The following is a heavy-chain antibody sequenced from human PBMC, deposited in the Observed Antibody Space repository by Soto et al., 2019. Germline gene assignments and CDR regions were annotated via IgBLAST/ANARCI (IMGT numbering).Heavy chain of an antibody. J-gene: IGHJ4*02. D-gene: IGHD6-13*01. CDR1: GFTFSSYW. Sequence: GGSLRLSCAASGFTFSSYWMSWVRQAPGKGLEWVANIKQDGSEKYYVDSVKGRFTISRDNAKNSLYLQMNSLRAEDTAVYYCARDSPFLYSSSWYDYWGQGTLVTVSS. CDR3: ARDSPFLYSSSWYDY. V-gene: IGHV3-7*03. CDR2: IKQDGSEK.